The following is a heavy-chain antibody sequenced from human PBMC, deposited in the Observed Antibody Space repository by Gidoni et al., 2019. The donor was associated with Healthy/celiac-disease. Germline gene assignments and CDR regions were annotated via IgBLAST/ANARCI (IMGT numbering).Heavy chain of an antibody. J-gene: IGHJ4*02. Sequence: QLQLQESGPGLVKPSETLSLTCTVSGGSISSSSYYWGWIRQPPGKGLEWIGSIYYSGSTYYNPSLKSRVTISVDTSKNQFSLKLSSVTAADTAVYYCARIAVAGTSTFDYWGQGTLVTVSS. D-gene: IGHD6-19*01. CDR2: IYYSGST. V-gene: IGHV4-39*01. CDR3: ARIAVAGTSTFDY. CDR1: GGSISSSSYY.